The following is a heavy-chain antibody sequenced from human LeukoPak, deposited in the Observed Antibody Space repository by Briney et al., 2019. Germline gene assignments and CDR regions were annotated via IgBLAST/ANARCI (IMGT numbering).Heavy chain of an antibody. CDR2: IYSGGST. CDR1: GFTVSSNC. CDR3: ARGRGAAAGTSGYYFDY. J-gene: IGHJ4*02. V-gene: IGHV3-53*01. Sequence: PGGSLRLSCAASGFTVSSNCMSWVRQAPGKGLEWVSLIYSGGSTYYADSVKGRFTISRDNSKNTLYLQVNSLRAEDTAVYYCARGRGAAAGTSGYYFDYWGQGTLVTVSS. D-gene: IGHD6-13*01.